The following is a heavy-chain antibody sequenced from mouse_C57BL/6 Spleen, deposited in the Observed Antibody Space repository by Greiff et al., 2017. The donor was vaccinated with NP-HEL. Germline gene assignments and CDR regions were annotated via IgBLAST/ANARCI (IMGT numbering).Heavy chain of an antibody. CDR2: IDPENGDT. Sequence: VQLQQSGAELVRPGASVKLSCTASGFNIKDDYMHWVKQRPEQGLEWIGWIDPENGDTAYASKFQGKATITADTSSNTAYLQLSSLTSEDTAVYYCFVRGYAMDYWGQGTSVTVSS. CDR3: FVRGYAMDY. J-gene: IGHJ4*01. V-gene: IGHV14-4*01. CDR1: GFNIKDDY.